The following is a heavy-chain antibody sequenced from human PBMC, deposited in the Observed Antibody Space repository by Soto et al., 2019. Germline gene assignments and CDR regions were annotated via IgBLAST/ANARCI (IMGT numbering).Heavy chain of an antibody. D-gene: IGHD3-3*01. Sequence: QVQLVQSGAEVRKPGSSVKVSCKASGGTFSSYAISWVRQAPGQGLEWMGGIIPIFGTANYAQKFQGRVSITADESTSTAYMELSSLRSEDTAVYYCATTYYDFWSGYLTSLYYFDYWGQRTLVTVSS. V-gene: IGHV1-69*01. CDR3: ATTYYDFWSGYLTSLYYFDY. CDR1: GGTFSSYA. CDR2: IIPIFGTA. J-gene: IGHJ4*02.